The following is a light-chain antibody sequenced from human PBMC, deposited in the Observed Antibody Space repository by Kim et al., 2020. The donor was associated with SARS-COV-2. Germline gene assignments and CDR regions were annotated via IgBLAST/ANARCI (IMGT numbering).Light chain of an antibody. CDR2: DVS. CDR1: SIDVGGYNY. CDR3: CSYAGSYGVV. Sequence: GQAVTVSCPGTSIDVGGYNYVAWYQQHPGKAPKLMIYDVSKRPSGVPDRFSGSKSGNTASLTISGLQAEDEADYYCCSYAGSYGVVFGGGTQLTVL. J-gene: IGLJ2*01. V-gene: IGLV2-11*01.